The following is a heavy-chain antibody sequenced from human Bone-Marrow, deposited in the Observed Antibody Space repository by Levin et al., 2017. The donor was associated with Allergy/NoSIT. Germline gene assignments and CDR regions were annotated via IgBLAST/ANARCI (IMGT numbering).Heavy chain of an antibody. D-gene: IGHD6-13*01. CDR3: ARPYSSSWFNAFDI. CDR1: GYSFSSYW. J-gene: IGHJ3*02. Sequence: ASVKVSCKGSGYSFSSYWIGWVRQMPGKGLEWMGIISPRDSETRYGPSFEGQVTISVDKSIRTAYLQWSSLKASDTAMYFCARPYSSSWFNAFDIWGQGTMVTVSS. V-gene: IGHV5-51*01. CDR2: ISPRDSET.